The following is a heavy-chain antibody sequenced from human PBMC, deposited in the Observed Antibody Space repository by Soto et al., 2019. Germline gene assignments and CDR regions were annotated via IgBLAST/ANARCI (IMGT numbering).Heavy chain of an antibody. CDR2: ISRTGNYI. CDR3: AREPRFLEWLPLSWSDP. J-gene: IGHJ5*02. Sequence: LRLSCAASGFPFSSYTMSWVRQAPGERLEWVASISRTGNYIPYADSVKGRFTISRDNAKNTLYLQMNSLRDEDTAVYYCAREPRFLEWLPLSWSDPWGQGTLVTVSS. CDR1: GFPFSSYT. V-gene: IGHV3-21*04. D-gene: IGHD3-3*01.